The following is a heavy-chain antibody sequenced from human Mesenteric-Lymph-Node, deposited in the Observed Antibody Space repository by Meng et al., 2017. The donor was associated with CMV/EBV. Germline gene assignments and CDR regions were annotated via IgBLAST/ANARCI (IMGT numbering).Heavy chain of an antibody. Sequence: ASVKVSCKASGYTFSTHDISWVRQAPGQGLEWMGWISAYIGNTNYAQKLQGRVTMTTDTSTSTAYMELRSLRSDDTAVYYCARGGGIAAAGSTFDIWGQGTMVTVSS. D-gene: IGHD6-13*01. CDR1: GYTFSTHD. J-gene: IGHJ3*02. CDR3: ARGGGIAAAGSTFDI. CDR2: ISAYIGNT. V-gene: IGHV1-18*01.